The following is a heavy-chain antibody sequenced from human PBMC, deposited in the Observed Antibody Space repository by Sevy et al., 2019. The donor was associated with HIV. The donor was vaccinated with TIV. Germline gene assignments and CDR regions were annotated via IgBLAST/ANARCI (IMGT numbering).Heavy chain of an antibody. CDR2: ITDSGGGT. CDR1: GFTFSNYA. CDR3: SKDPWDYCGGECLYHFDS. J-gene: IGHJ4*02. Sequence: GGSLRLSCAASGFTFSNYAMNWVRQVPGKGLEWVSGITDSGGGTFYADSVKGRFAISRDNSKNTLYLQMNSLSAEDTAVYYCSKDPWDYCGGECLYHFDSWGQGTLVTVSS. D-gene: IGHD2-21*01. V-gene: IGHV3-23*01.